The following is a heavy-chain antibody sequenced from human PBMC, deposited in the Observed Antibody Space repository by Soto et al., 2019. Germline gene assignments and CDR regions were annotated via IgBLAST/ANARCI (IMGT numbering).Heavy chain of an antibody. J-gene: IGHJ6*02. Sequence: PGGSLRLSCAASGFTFSSYWMSGVRQAPGKGLAWVADIKQDGTEKYYVDSVKGRFTISRDNAKNSLYLQMSSLRAEDTAVYYCARDPTRSDIVVVPAASRGMDVWGQGTTVTVCS. CDR2: IKQDGTEK. CDR1: GFTFSSYW. CDR3: ARDPTRSDIVVVPAASRGMDV. D-gene: IGHD2-2*01. V-gene: IGHV3-7*01.